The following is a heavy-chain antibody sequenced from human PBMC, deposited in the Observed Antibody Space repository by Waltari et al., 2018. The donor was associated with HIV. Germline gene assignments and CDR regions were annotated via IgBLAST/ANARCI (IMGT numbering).Heavy chain of an antibody. CDR2: FDPQHGET. CDR3: ATDAGDLRFGAFDV. CDR1: DYTFTELT. V-gene: IGHV1-24*01. J-gene: IGHJ3*01. D-gene: IGHD3-10*01. Sequence: VQLVQSGAEVKKPGASVKVSCKVSDYTFTELTIQWVRQAPGKGLEWMGSFDPQHGETIYAEEFQGRVSMTGDTSANTASMELRSLRSGDTAVYYCATDAGDLRFGAFDVWGQGTVVTVSS.